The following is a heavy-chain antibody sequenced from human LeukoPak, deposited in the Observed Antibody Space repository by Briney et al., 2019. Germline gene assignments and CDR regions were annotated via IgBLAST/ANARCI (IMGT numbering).Heavy chain of an antibody. CDR2: ISSSGSTI. Sequence: GGSLRLSCAASGFTFSSYEMNWVRQAPGKGLEWVSYISSSGSTIYYADSVKGRFTTSRDNAKNSLYLQINTLTTVDTAVYYCAGDEAPPDYYDSSGYYPFDYWGQGTLVTVSS. D-gene: IGHD3-22*01. V-gene: IGHV3-48*03. CDR3: AGDEAPPDYYDSSGYYPFDY. J-gene: IGHJ4*02. CDR1: GFTFSSYE.